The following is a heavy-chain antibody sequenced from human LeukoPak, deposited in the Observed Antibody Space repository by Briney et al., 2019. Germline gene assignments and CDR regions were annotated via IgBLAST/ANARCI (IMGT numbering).Heavy chain of an antibody. CDR2: IWYDGSNK. J-gene: IGHJ4*02. Sequence: GRSLRLSCAASGFTFSSYGMHWVRQAPGKGLEWVAVIWYDGSNKYYADSVKGRFTISRDNSKNTLYLQMNSLRAEDTAVYYCARDGAGSGMRAFDYWGQGTLVTVPS. CDR1: GFTFSSYG. D-gene: IGHD3-10*01. V-gene: IGHV3-33*01. CDR3: ARDGAGSGMRAFDY.